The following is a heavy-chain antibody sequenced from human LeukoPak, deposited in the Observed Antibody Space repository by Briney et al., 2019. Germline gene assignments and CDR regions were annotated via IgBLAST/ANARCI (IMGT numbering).Heavy chain of an antibody. CDR1: GFVFSSYN. J-gene: IGHJ4*02. V-gene: IGHV3-21*05. CDR3: ARDQYGDYAVDY. Sequence: GGSLRLSCSASGFVFSSYNMNWVRQAPGKGLEWVSYISYSSTDIYYADSVKGRFTISRDNAKNSLYLQMNSLRAEDTAVYYCARDQYGDYAVDYWGQGTLVTVSS. CDR2: ISYSSTDI. D-gene: IGHD4-17*01.